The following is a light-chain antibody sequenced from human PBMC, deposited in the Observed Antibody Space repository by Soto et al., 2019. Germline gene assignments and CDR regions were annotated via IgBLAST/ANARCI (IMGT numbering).Light chain of an antibody. CDR3: SSFTSNRIYV. CDR1: HNDIGTYDY. V-gene: IGLV2-14*03. J-gene: IGLJ1*01. CDR2: GVT. Sequence: QSALTQPTSVSGSPGQSITISCTGNHNDIGTYDYVSWYQQHPGRAPRLLIHGVTTQPSGISGRFSASKSGLTASLTISGLQPEDEADYYCSSFTSNRIYVFGPGTNLTVL.